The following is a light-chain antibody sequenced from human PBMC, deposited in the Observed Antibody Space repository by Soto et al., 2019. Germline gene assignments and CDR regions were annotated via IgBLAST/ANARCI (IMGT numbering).Light chain of an antibody. Sequence: ENVLTQSPGTLSLSPGERATLSCRASQSISSSYLAWYQQKPGQTPRLLIYHASNRATGIPDRFISSGSGTDFTLTISRLKPEDFAVYYCQQYGDSLLTFGGGTKVEIK. V-gene: IGKV3-20*01. J-gene: IGKJ4*01. CDR3: QQYGDSLLT. CDR1: QSISSSY. CDR2: HAS.